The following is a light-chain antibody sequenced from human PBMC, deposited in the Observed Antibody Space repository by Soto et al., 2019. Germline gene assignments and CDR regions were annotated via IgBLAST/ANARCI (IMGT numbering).Light chain of an antibody. V-gene: IGKV1-12*01. Sequence: DNQLTQSPSSSSASVGDRVTITCRASQAVNSWLAWFQQKPGMAPKLVIYDVSSLQSGVPSRFSGSGSGTEFTLTISSLQPEDFATYYCQQSNNHPISFGQGIRLEIK. CDR1: QAVNSW. J-gene: IGKJ5*01. CDR3: QQSNNHPIS. CDR2: DVS.